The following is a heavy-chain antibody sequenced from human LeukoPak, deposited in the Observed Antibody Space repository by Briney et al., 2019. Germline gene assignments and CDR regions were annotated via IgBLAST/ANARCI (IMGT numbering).Heavy chain of an antibody. CDR2: ISSSSTI. J-gene: IGHJ4*02. V-gene: IGHV3-48*01. CDR3: ARDLPSITMIVVETYFDY. D-gene: IGHD3-22*01. CDR1: GFTFSSYS. Sequence: GGSLRLSCAASGFTFSSYSMNWVRQAPGKGLEWVSYISSSSTIYYADSVKGRFTISRDNAKNSLYLQMNSLRAEDTAVYYCARDLPSITMIVVETYFDYWGQGTLVTVSS.